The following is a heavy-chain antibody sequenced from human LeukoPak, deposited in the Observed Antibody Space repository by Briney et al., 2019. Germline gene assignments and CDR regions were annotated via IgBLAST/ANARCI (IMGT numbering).Heavy chain of an antibody. Sequence: SETLSLTCAVYGVSFSGYYWSWIRQPPGKGLEWIGEINHSGSTNYNPSLKSRVTISVDTSKNQFSLKLSSVTAADTAVYYCARGEPNDYWGQGTLVTVSS. J-gene: IGHJ4*02. V-gene: IGHV4-34*01. CDR1: GVSFSGYY. D-gene: IGHD1-26*01. CDR2: INHSGST. CDR3: ARGEPNDY.